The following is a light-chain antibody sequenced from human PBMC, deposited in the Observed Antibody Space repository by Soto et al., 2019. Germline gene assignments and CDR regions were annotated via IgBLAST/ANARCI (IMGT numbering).Light chain of an antibody. CDR2: EVT. CDR3: SSYAGSNHFV. V-gene: IGLV2-8*01. Sequence: VLTHPPSSSGSPRQSVTISCTGTSSDVGAYNYVSWYQQHPGTAPKLVIFEVTKRPSGIPDRFSGSKSGNTASLTVSGLQAEDEADYYCSSYAGSNHFVFGTGTKVTVL. J-gene: IGLJ1*01. CDR1: SSDVGAYNY.